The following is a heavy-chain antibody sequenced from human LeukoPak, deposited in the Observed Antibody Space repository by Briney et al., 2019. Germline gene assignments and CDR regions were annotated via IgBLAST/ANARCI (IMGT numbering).Heavy chain of an antibody. Sequence: SQTLSLTCAISGDIVSSNIAAWNWIRQSPSRGLEWLGRTYYTSKWYNDYAVSVKSRITINPDASKNQFSLHLNSVTPEDSAVYYCAREFKNWFDSWGQGTLVTVSS. CDR2: TYYTSKWYN. V-gene: IGHV6-1*01. CDR1: GDIVSSNIAA. CDR3: AREFKNWFDS. J-gene: IGHJ5*01.